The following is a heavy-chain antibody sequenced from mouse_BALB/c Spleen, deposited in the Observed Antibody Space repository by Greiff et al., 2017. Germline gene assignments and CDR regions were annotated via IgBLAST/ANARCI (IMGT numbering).Heavy chain of an antibody. CDR2: ISDGGSYT. CDR1: GFTFSDYY. CDR3: ARGDGYY. D-gene: IGHD2-3*01. J-gene: IGHJ2*01. V-gene: IGHV5-4*02. Sequence: EVKLMESGGGLVKPGGSLKLSCAASGFTFSDYYMYWVRQTPEKRLEWVATISDGGSYTYYPDSVKGRFTISRDNAKNNLYLQMSSLKSEDTAMYYCARGDGYYWGQGTTLTVSS.